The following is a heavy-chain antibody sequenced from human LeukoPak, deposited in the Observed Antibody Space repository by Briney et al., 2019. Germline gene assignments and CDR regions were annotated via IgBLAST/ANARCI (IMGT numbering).Heavy chain of an antibody. Sequence: ASVTVSCKASGYTFTSYGIGWVRQAPGQGLEWMGWISAYNGNTNYAQKLQGRVTMTTDTSTSTAYMELRSLRSDDTAVYYCARDDSSGWPGIDNYYYYGMDVWGQGTTVTVSS. CDR2: ISAYNGNT. CDR1: GYTFTSYG. J-gene: IGHJ6*02. D-gene: IGHD6-19*01. V-gene: IGHV1-18*01. CDR3: ARDDSSGWPGIDNYYYYGMDV.